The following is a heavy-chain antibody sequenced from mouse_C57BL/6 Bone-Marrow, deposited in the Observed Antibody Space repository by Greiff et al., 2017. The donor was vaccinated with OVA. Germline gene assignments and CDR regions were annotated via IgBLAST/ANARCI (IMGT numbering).Heavy chain of an antibody. D-gene: IGHD1-1*01. J-gene: IGHJ3*01. Sequence: VQLQQSGAELVKPGASVKLSCTASGFNIKDYYMHWVKQRTEQGLEWIGRIDPEDGETKYAPKIQGKATITADTSSNTAYLQLSSLTSEDTAVYYCASYYGSSYVGWFAYWGQGTLVTVSA. V-gene: IGHV14-2*01. CDR3: ASYYGSSYVGWFAY. CDR1: GFNIKDYY. CDR2: IDPEDGET.